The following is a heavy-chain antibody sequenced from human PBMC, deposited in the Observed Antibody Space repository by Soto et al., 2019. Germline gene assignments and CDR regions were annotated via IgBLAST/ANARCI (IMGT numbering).Heavy chain of an antibody. J-gene: IGHJ5*02. V-gene: IGHV4-59*01. Sequence: PSGTLSLTCTVSGGSISSYYWSWIRQPPGKGLEWIGYIYYSGSTNYNPSLKSRVTISVDTSKNQFSLKLSSVTAADTAVYYCARGLNDYGDYVPSNWFDPWGQGALVTVSS. CDR1: GGSISSYY. CDR3: ARGLNDYGDYVPSNWFDP. CDR2: IYYSGST. D-gene: IGHD4-17*01.